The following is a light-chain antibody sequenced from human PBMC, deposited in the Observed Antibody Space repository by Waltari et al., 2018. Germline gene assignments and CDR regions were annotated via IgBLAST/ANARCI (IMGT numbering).Light chain of an antibody. J-gene: IGKJ2*01. Sequence: DTVMTQSPEFLTMSLGARATINCKSSQSVLNTANSKNYLAWYHQKPGQPPKLLVYRASTRESGVPDRFSGSGSGTDFTLTISSLQTEDVGVYYCQQYYDSPHTFGQGTKLEIK. V-gene: IGKV4-1*01. CDR1: QSVLNTANSKNY. CDR2: RAS. CDR3: QQYYDSPHT.